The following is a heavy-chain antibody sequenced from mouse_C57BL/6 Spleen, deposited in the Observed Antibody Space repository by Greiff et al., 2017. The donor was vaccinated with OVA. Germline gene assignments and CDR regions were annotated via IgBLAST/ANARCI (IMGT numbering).Heavy chain of an antibody. J-gene: IGHJ3*01. CDR2: INPGSGGT. CDR3: ARGNSYGGFAY. CDR1: GYAFTNYL. V-gene: IGHV1-54*01. Sequence: QVQLQQSGAELVRPGTSVKVSCKASGYAFTNYLIEWVKQRPGQGLEWIGVINPGSGGTNYNEKFKGKATLTADKSSSTAYMQLSSLTSEDSAVYFCARGNSYGGFAYWGQGTLVTVSA. D-gene: IGHD5-2*01.